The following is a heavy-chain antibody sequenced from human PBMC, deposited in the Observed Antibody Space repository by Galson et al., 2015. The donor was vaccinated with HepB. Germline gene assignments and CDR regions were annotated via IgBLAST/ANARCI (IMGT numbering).Heavy chain of an antibody. D-gene: IGHD1-1*01. CDR3: ARHGPNWIFREAFDF. Sequence: ETLSLTCNVFGTSIYSSSYYWGWIRQSPGKGLEWIGIVYYSGTTYYNPALNNRVTVSVDTSRNKFSLTLTSVTAADTAIYYCARHGPNWIFREAFDFWGHGTKVAVSS. CDR2: VYYSGTT. V-gene: IGHV4-39*01. J-gene: IGHJ3*01. CDR1: GTSIYSSSYY.